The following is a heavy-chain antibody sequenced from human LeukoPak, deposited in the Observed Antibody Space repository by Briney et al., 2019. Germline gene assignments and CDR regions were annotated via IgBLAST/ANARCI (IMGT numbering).Heavy chain of an antibody. CDR2: INKDGSEK. V-gene: IGHV3-7*01. J-gene: IGHJ4*02. Sequence: PGGSLRLSCAASGFTFSSYWMTWVRQAPGKGLEWVANINKDGSEKNYVDSVKGRFTTSRDNAKNPLYLHMNSLRAEDTAMYYCARPYYYSSGSHPFWGQGTLVTVSS. CDR3: ARPYYYSSGSHPF. CDR1: GFTFSSYW. D-gene: IGHD3-10*01.